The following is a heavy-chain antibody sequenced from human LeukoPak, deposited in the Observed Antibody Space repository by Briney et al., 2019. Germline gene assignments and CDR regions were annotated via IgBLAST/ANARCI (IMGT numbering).Heavy chain of an antibody. J-gene: IGHJ4*02. V-gene: IGHV4-61*01. CDR2: IYYSGST. D-gene: IGHD4-17*01. Sequence: SETLSLTCTVSGGSVSSGSYYWSWIRQPPGKGLEWIGYIYYSGSTNYNPSLKSRVTISVDTSQNQFSLKLSSVTAADTAVYYCARDHGDYADYWGQGTLVTVSS. CDR3: ARDHGDYADY. CDR1: GGSVSSGSYY.